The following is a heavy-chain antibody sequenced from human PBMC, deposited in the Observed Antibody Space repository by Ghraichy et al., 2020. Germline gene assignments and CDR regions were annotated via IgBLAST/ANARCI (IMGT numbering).Heavy chain of an antibody. Sequence: GGSLRLSCAASGFTFSRLWMTWVRQAPGKGLEWVANIKQDESKKYYVNSVKGRFTISRDNTKNSLNLQMNSLRAEDTAVYYCASSSGDDDNSGYLDYWGQGTLVTVSS. CDR1: GFTFSRLW. CDR2: IKQDESKK. J-gene: IGHJ4*02. V-gene: IGHV3-7*01. D-gene: IGHD3-22*01. CDR3: ASSSGDDDNSGYLDY.